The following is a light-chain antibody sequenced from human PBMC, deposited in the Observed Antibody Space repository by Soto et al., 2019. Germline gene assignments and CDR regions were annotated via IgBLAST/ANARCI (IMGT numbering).Light chain of an antibody. Sequence: QSALTQPASVSGSPGQSVTIYCSGSSSDVGAYNYVSWYQRHPGKAPKLMIYDVTNRPSGVSNRFSGSKSGNTASLTISGLQAEDEADYFCSSYTSSSTVVFGGGTKVTVL. CDR2: DVT. CDR1: SSDVGAYNY. V-gene: IGLV2-14*01. J-gene: IGLJ3*02. CDR3: SSYTSSSTVV.